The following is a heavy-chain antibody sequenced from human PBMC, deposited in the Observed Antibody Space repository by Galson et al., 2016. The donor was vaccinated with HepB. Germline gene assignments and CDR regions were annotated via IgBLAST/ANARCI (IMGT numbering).Heavy chain of an antibody. CDR2: IIPLFGAT. J-gene: IGHJ4*02. Sequence: SVKVSCKASGGTFSNFAISWLRQAPGQGLEWMGGIIPLFGATNYAQKFQGRVTITADKSTTTVYMDLSSLRSEDTAVYYCARDVQFRFDYWGQGPLVTVSS. CDR1: GGTFSNFA. D-gene: IGHD4-11*01. CDR3: ARDVQFRFDY. V-gene: IGHV1-69*06.